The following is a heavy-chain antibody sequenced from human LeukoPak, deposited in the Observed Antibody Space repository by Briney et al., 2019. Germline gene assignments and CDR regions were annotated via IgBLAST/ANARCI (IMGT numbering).Heavy chain of an antibody. CDR2: IYPGDSDT. D-gene: IGHD2-2*01. CDR1: GSIFSTYW. J-gene: IGHJ4*02. CDR3: ARPGYCSTTSCSAIDY. Sequence: AGASLQISFKGSGSIFSTYWIGWVRQLPGKGLEWMGIIYPGDSDTRYSPSFQGQVTISADKSISTAFLHWSSLKASDTAMYYCARPGYCSTTSCSAIDYWGQGTLVTVSS. V-gene: IGHV5-51*01.